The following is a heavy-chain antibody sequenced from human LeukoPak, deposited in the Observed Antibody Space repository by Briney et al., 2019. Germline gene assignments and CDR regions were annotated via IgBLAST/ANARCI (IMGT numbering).Heavy chain of an antibody. V-gene: IGHV3-30*02. D-gene: IGHD3-10*01. CDR3: AKDSDYYGSGSYPDLFYIDF. J-gene: IGHJ4*02. CDR2: IRYDESNK. Sequence: GGSLRLSCTASGYTFNTYGMHGVRQAPGKGLEWVAFIRYDESNKYYAESVEGRFIISRDDSKNTVYLQMKSLGPEDTAMYYCAKDSDYYGSGSYPDLFYIDFWGQGALVTVSS. CDR1: GYTFNTYG.